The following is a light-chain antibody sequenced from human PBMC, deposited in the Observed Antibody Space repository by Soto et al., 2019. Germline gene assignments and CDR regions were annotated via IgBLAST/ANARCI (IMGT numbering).Light chain of an antibody. CDR2: EVN. J-gene: IGLJ3*02. V-gene: IGLV2-23*02. Sequence: QSALTQPASVSGSPGQTITISCTGTSNDVGGYNLVSWFQQHPGKAPKLMISEVNKRPSGVSNRFSGSKSANSASLAISGLQAEDEADYYCCSHVGGSSAQVVFGGGTQLTVL. CDR1: SNDVGGYNL. CDR3: CSHVGGSSAQVV.